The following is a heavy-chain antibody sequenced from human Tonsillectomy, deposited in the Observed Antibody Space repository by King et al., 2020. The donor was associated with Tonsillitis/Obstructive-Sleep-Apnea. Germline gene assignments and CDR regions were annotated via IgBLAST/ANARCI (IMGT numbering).Heavy chain of an antibody. Sequence: VQLVESGGGLVQPGGSLRLSCAASGFTFSSYEMNWVRQAPGKGLEWVSYISSSGSTIYYADSVKGRFTISRDNAKNSLYLQMNSLRAEDTAVYDCAREERAPGGAGNWFDPWGQGTLVTVSS. CDR1: GFTFSSYE. V-gene: IGHV3-48*03. J-gene: IGHJ5*02. CDR2: ISSSGSTI. D-gene: IGHD3-16*01. CDR3: AREERAPGGAGNWFDP.